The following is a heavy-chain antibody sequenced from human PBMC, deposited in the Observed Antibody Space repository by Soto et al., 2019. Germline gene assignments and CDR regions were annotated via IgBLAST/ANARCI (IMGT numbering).Heavy chain of an antibody. CDR3: ARSRLNGYYFDY. CDR1: GFTFSSYA. J-gene: IGHJ4*02. D-gene: IGHD5-12*01. V-gene: IGHV3-30-3*01. Sequence: GGSLRLSCAASGFTFSSYAMHWVRQAPGKGLEWVSVISYDGSNIYYADSVKGRFTISRDNSKNTLYLQMNSLRDEDTAVYFCARSRLNGYYFDYWGQGIVVTVSS. CDR2: ISYDGSNI.